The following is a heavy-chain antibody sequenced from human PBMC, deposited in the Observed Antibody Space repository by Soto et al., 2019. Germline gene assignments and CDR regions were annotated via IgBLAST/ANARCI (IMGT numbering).Heavy chain of an antibody. J-gene: IGHJ4*02. CDR3: AREVGGWYPDYFDY. CDR1: GFTFSSYW. D-gene: IGHD6-19*01. CDR2: IKQDGSER. Sequence: GGSLRLSCAASGFTFSSYWMSWVRQAPGKGLEWVANIKQDGSERYYVDSVKGRFTISRDNAKNSLYLQMNSLRAEDTAVYYCAREVGGWYPDYFDYWGQGTLVTVSS. V-gene: IGHV3-7*03.